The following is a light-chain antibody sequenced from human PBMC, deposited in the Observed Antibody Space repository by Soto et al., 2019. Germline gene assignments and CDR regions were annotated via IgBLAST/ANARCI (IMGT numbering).Light chain of an antibody. CDR1: SSDVGGYNY. Sequence: QSALTQPASVSGSPGQSITISCTGTSSDVGGYNYVSWYQQHPGKAPKLMIYEVNNRPSGVSNRFSGSKSGNTASLTISGLQAEDEADYYCGSDTSSSTGVFGTGTKLTVL. CDR2: EVN. J-gene: IGLJ1*01. V-gene: IGLV2-14*01. CDR3: GSDTSSSTGV.